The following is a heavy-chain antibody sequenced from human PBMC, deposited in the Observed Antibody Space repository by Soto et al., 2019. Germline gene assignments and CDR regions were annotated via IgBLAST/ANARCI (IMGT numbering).Heavy chain of an antibody. D-gene: IGHD3-10*01. Sequence: TSETLSLTCTVSGGSISSYYWSWIRQPPGKGLEWIGYIYYSGSTNYNPSLKSRVTISVDTSKNQFSLKLSSVTAADTAVYYCARDPYYGSVHYFDYWGQGTLVTVSS. CDR2: IYYSGST. CDR3: ARDPYYGSVHYFDY. V-gene: IGHV4-59*01. CDR1: GGSISSYY. J-gene: IGHJ4*02.